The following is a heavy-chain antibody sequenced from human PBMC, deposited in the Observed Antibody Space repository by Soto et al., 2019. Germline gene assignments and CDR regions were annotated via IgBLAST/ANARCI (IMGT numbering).Heavy chain of an antibody. J-gene: IGHJ5*02. V-gene: IGHV1-69*01. D-gene: IGHD3-22*01. CDR2: IIPIFGTA. CDR1: GGTFSTYT. Sequence: QVQLVQSGAEVKKPGSSVKVSCKSSGGTFSTYTLAWVRQAPGQGLEWVGGIIPIFGTANYPQKFKGRVTITADESTSTAYMELSSRRSEDTAVYYCARSQDSSGYWNSCFDPWGQGTLVTVSS. CDR3: ARSQDSSGYWNSCFDP.